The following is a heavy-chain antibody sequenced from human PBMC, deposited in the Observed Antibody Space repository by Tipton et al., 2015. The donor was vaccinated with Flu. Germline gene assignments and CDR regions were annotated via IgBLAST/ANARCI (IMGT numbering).Heavy chain of an antibody. V-gene: IGHV3-30*18. D-gene: IGHD6-19*01. J-gene: IGHJ4*02. CDR1: GFTFSGFG. CDR3: AKDRAGYSRGWYQGALDY. CDR2: LSFDGNND. Sequence: SLRLSCAASGFTFSGFGMHWVRQAPGKGLEWVAILSFDGNNDYYADSVKGRFTISRDNSKNMLYLQMNSLRTEDTAVYYCAKDRAGYSRGWYQGALDYWGQGTLVTVSS.